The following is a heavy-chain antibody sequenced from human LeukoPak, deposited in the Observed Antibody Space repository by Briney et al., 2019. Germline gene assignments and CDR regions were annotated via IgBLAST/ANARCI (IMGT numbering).Heavy chain of an antibody. Sequence: SGPTLVEPPQTLTLTGTFAGFSFSATEVAVGWIRQPPGKALEWLALIYWDDDNRYSPSLKSRLTITKDTSKDQVVLTMTNMDPVDTATYFCAHSTYGYGYWGQGTLVTVSS. J-gene: IGHJ4*02. V-gene: IGHV2-5*02. CDR1: GFSFSATEVA. CDR3: AHSTYGYGY. D-gene: IGHD5-18*01. CDR2: IYWDDDN.